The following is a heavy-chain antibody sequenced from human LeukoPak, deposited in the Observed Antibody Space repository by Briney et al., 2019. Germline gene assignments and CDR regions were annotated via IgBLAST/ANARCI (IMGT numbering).Heavy chain of an antibody. V-gene: IGHV3-9*01. CDR1: GFTFDDYA. D-gene: IGHD5-12*01. Sequence: GGSLRLSCAASGFTFDDYAMHWVRQAPGKGLEWVSVISWNSGSIGYADSVKGRFTISRDNAKNSLYLQMNSLRAEDTALYYCAKDSGYEGRTGLYYYYGMDVWGQGTTVTVSS. J-gene: IGHJ6*02. CDR3: AKDSGYEGRTGLYYYYGMDV. CDR2: ISWNSGSI.